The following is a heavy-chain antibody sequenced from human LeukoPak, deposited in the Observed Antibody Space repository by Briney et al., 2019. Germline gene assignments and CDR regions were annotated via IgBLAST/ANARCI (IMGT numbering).Heavy chain of an antibody. Sequence: SETLSLTCAVYGGSFSGYYWSWIRQPPGEGLEWIGEINHSGSTNYNPSLKSRVTISVDTSKNQFSLKLSSVTAADTAVYYCARAGEYSSSSPCYYYGMDVWGQGTTVTVSS. D-gene: IGHD6-6*01. CDR1: GGSFSGYY. V-gene: IGHV4-34*01. CDR3: ARAGEYSSSSPCYYYGMDV. J-gene: IGHJ6*02. CDR2: INHSGST.